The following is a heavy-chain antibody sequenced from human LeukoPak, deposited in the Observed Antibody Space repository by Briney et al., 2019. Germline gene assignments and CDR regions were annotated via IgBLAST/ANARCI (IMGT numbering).Heavy chain of an antibody. D-gene: IGHD3-22*01. V-gene: IGHV1-2*02. CDR1: GYTFTGYY. CDR3: ARETYYYDSSGYYRLAGWFDP. J-gene: IGHJ5*02. Sequence: ASVKVSCKASGYTFTGYYMHWVRQAPGQGLEWMGWINPNSGGTNYAQKFQGRVTMTRDTPISTAYMELSRLRSDDTDVYYCARETYYYDSSGYYRLAGWFDPWGQGTLVTVSS. CDR2: INPNSGGT.